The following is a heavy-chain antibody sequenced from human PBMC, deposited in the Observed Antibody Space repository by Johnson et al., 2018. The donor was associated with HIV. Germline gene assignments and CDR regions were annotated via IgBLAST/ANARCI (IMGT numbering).Heavy chain of an antibody. Sequence: VQVVESGGGLVKPGGSLRLSCAASGFTFSSYAMSWVRQAPGKGLEWVSAISGSGGSTYYADSVKGRFTISRDNSKNTLYLQMSSLRAEDTAVYYCAKSPGKDHGGNSGAFHIWGQGTMVTVSS. J-gene: IGHJ3*02. D-gene: IGHD4-23*01. CDR2: ISGSGGST. CDR3: AKSPGKDHGGNSGAFHI. CDR1: GFTFSSYA. V-gene: IGHV3-23*04.